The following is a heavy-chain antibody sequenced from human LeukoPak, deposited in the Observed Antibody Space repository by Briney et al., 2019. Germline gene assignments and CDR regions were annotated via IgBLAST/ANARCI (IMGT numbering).Heavy chain of an antibody. CDR3: ARGPNYYDSSGPTQDAFDI. CDR2: ISSSSSCI. D-gene: IGHD3-22*01. V-gene: IGHV3-21*01. J-gene: IGHJ3*02. CDR1: GFTFSSYS. Sequence: GGSLRLSCAASGFTFSSYSMNWVRQAPGKGLEWVSSISSSSSCIYYADSVKGRFTISRDNAKNSLYLQMNSLRAEDTAVYYCARGPNYYDSSGPTQDAFDIWGQGTMVTVSS.